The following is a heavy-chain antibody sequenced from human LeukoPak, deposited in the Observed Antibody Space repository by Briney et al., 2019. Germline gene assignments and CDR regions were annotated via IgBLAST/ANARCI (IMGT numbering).Heavy chain of an antibody. V-gene: IGHV6-1*01. Sequence: SQTLSLTCAISGDSVSSNSAAWNWIRQSPSRGLEWLGRTYYRSKWYNDYAVSVKSRITINPDTSKNQFPLQLNSVTPEDTAVYYCARGYYDSSGYYHGGYYYGMDVWGQGTTVTVSS. J-gene: IGHJ6*02. D-gene: IGHD3-22*01. CDR1: GDSVSSNSAA. CDR2: TYYRSKWYN. CDR3: ARGYYDSSGYYHGGYYYGMDV.